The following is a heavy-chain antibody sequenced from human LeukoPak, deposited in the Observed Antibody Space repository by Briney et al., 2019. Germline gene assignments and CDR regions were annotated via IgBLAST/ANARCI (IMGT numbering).Heavy chain of an antibody. CDR2: INRSGGST. J-gene: IGHJ4*02. CDR1: GVTFSNYA. D-gene: IGHD2-15*01. V-gene: IGHV3-23*01. CDR3: AKDLGPSARYETAAATFDS. Sequence: PGGSLRLSCAVPGVTFSNYATTWVRQAPGKGLEWVSSINRSGGSTFYADSVKGRFTISRDTSKNTLFLQMNSLRPEDTAVYYCAKDLGPSARYETAAATFDSWGQGTLVTVSS.